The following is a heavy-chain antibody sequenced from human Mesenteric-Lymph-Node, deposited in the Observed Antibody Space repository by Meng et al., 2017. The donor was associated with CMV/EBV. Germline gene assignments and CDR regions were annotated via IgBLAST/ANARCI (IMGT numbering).Heavy chain of an antibody. CDR1: GFTFSSYA. V-gene: IGHV3-23*01. Sequence: GESLKISCAASGFTFSSYAMSWVRQAPGKGLEWVSAISGSGGSTYYADSVKGRFTISRDNAKNSLYLQMNSLRAEDTAVYYCARDGGPRYTKGGYYFDYWGQGTLVTVSS. CDR3: ARDGGPRYTKGGYYFDY. D-gene: IGHD3-16*01. J-gene: IGHJ4*02. CDR2: ISGSGGST.